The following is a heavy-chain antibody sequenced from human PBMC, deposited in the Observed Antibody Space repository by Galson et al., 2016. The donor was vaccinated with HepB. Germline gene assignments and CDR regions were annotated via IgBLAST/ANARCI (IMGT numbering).Heavy chain of an antibody. V-gene: IGHV1-18*04. D-gene: IGHD3-16*01. CDR1: GYTFTSYG. CDR3: ARGYDYVWGKYYFDY. J-gene: IGHJ4*02. CDR2: IRADSANT. Sequence: QSGAEVTKAGASVKVSCKASGYTFTSYGISWVRQAPGQGLEWMGWIRADSANTNNAQKFQGRVTVTTDTATSTAYMELRSLRYDDTAVYYCARGYDYVWGKYYFDYWGQGTLVTVSS.